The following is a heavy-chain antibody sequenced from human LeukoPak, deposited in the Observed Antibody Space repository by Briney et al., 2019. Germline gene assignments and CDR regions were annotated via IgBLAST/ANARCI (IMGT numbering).Heavy chain of an antibody. V-gene: IGHV1-24*01. CDR1: GYSLSELS. CDR2: FDREDDEA. D-gene: IGHD6-6*01. CDR3: ARDPGSSSSGG. Sequence: GASVKVSCKISGYSLSELSIHWARQAPGKGLEWMGGFDREDDEAIYAQSFQGRVTMTEDTSTDTAYMELSRLRSDDTAVYYCARDPGSSSSGGWGQGTLVTVSS. J-gene: IGHJ4*02.